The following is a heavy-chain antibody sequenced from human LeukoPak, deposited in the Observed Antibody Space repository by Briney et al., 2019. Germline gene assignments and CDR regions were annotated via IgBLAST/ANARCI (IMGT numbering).Heavy chain of an antibody. J-gene: IGHJ5*02. D-gene: IGHD3-22*01. CDR3: ARDSYYYDSSGYYWFDP. CDR2: INHSGST. CDR1: GGSFSGYY. V-gene: IGHV4-34*01. Sequence: SETLSLTCAVYGGSFSGYYWSWIRQPPGKGLEWIGEINHSGSTNYNPSLKSRVTISVDTPKNQFSLKLSSVTAADTAMYYCARDSYYYDSSGYYWFDPWGQGTLVTVSS.